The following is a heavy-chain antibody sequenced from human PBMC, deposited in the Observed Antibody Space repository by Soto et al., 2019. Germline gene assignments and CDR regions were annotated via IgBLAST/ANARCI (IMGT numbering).Heavy chain of an antibody. D-gene: IGHD6-13*01. V-gene: IGHV3-30-3*01. CDR3: AREGQQLVPSYYGMDV. CDR2: ISYDGSNK. CDR1: GFTFSSYA. J-gene: IGHJ6*02. Sequence: QVQLVESGGGVVQPGRSLRLSCAASGFTFSSYAMHWVRHAPGKGLEWVAVISYDGSNKYYADSVKGRFTISRDNSKNTLYLQMNSLRAEDTAVYYCAREGQQLVPSYYGMDVWGQGTTVTLSS.